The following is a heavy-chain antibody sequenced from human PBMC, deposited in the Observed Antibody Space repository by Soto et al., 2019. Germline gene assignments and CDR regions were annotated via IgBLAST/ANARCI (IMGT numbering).Heavy chain of an antibody. J-gene: IGHJ4*02. V-gene: IGHV3-48*03. CDR2: ISRGGGTI. D-gene: IGHD6-13*01. CDR1: GFTFSSYE. Sequence: GALRLSCAASGFTFSSYEMNWVRQAPGKGLEWVSNISRGGGTIYYADPVRGRFTVSRDNAKNSLDLQMNSLRAEDTAVYYCARDEAAAGIFGHWGQGTLVTVSS. CDR3: ARDEAAAGIFGH.